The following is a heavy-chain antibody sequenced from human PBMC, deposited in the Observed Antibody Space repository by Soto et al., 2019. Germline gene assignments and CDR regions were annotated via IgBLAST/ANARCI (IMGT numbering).Heavy chain of an antibody. CDR3: ARGVYGDYPYYYGMDV. Sequence: PGGSLRLSCAASGFTFSSYSMNWVRQAPGKGLEWVSSISSSSSYIYYADSVKGRFTISRDNAKNSLYLQMNSLRAEDTAVYYCARGVYGDYPYYYGMDVWGQGTTVTVSS. CDR2: ISSSSSYI. V-gene: IGHV3-21*01. CDR1: GFTFSSYS. D-gene: IGHD4-17*01. J-gene: IGHJ6*02.